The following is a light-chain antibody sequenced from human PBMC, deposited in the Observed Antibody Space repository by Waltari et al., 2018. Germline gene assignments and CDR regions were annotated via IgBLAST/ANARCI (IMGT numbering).Light chain of an antibody. CDR2: AAS. J-gene: IGKJ3*01. CDR3: QHYNIWPFT. Sequence: EIVMTQSPATLSVSPGERATLSCRASQSVSINLAWYQQKPGQAPRRLIEAASTRATGIPARFSGSGSGTEFTLTISSLQSEDFAIYFCQHYNIWPFTSGPGTKVDIK. V-gene: IGKV3-15*01. CDR1: QSVSIN.